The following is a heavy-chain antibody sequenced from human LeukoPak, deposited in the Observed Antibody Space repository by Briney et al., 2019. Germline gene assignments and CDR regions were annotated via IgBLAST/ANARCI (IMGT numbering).Heavy chain of an antibody. Sequence: SETLSLTCTVSGGSISSSSYYWGWIRQPPGKGLEWIGEINHSGSTNYNPSLKSRVTISVDTSKNQFSLKLSSVAAADTAVYYCARDVDGLIDYWGQGTLVTVSS. D-gene: IGHD3-22*01. CDR2: INHSGST. V-gene: IGHV4-39*07. CDR1: GGSISSSSYY. J-gene: IGHJ4*02. CDR3: ARDVDGLIDY.